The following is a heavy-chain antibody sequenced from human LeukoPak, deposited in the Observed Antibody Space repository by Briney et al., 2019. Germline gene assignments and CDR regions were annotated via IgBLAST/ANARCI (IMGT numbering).Heavy chain of an antibody. J-gene: IGHJ4*02. Sequence: ASVKVSCKASGYTFTGYYMHWVRQAPGQGLEWMGWINPNSGGTNYAQKFQGRVTMTRDTSISTAYMELSRPRSDDTAVYYCARAATKWFRASIGDYWGQGTLVTVSS. CDR2: INPNSGGT. CDR3: ARAATKWFRASIGDY. V-gene: IGHV1-2*02. CDR1: GYTFTGYY. D-gene: IGHD3-10*01.